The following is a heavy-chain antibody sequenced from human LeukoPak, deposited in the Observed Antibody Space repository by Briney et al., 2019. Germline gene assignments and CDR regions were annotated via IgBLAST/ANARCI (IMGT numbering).Heavy chain of an antibody. Sequence: GGSVRLSCAASGFTFSSYAMSWVRQAPGKGLEWVSGINSGGSGARTYYADSVKGRFSISRDNSKNTLYLQMNSLRAEDTAVYYCAKKGESLDYYYMDVWGQGTTVTVSS. CDR2: INSGGSGART. CDR1: GFTFSSYA. D-gene: IGHD3-10*01. CDR3: AKKGESLDYYYMDV. J-gene: IGHJ6*02. V-gene: IGHV3-23*01.